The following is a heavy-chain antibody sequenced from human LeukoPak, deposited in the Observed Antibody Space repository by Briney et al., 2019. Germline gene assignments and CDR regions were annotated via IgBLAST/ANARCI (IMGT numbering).Heavy chain of an antibody. CDR3: ARGGYYYYYMDV. CDR2: ISSSSSTI. Sequence: PGGSLRLSCAATGFTFSSYSMNWVRQAPGKGLEWVSSISSSSSTIYYADSVKGRFTISRDNAKNSLYLQMNSLRAEDTAVYYCARGGYYYYYMDVWGKGTTVTVSS. D-gene: IGHD3-10*01. CDR1: GFTFSSYS. V-gene: IGHV3-48*04. J-gene: IGHJ6*03.